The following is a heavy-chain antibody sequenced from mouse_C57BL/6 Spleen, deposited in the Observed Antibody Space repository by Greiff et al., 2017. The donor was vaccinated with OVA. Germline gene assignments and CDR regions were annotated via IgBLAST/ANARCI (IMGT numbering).Heavy chain of an antibody. J-gene: IGHJ1*03. CDR3: ASTLLRLVRGYWYFDV. V-gene: IGHV3-6*01. CDR1: GYSITSGYY. D-gene: IGHD1-2*01. Sequence: EVQLQQSGPGLVKPSQSLSLTCSVTGYSITSGYYWNWIRQFPGNKLEWMGYISYDGSNNYNPSLKNRISITRDTSKNQFFLKLNSVTTEDTATYYCASTLLRLVRGYWYFDVWGTGTTVTVSS. CDR2: ISYDGSN.